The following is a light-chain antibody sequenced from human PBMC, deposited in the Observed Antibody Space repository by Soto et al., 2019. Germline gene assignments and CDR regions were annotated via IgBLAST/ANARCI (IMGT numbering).Light chain of an antibody. J-gene: IGKJ5*01. Sequence: EIVMTQSPATLSVSPGERATLSCRASQSLTTNLAWYQQKPGQAPRLLIHDASTRATGIPARFSGSGSGTEFTLTISSLQSEDFAVYYCQQYDDWPLTFGQGTRLEI. CDR2: DAS. V-gene: IGKV3-15*01. CDR1: QSLTTN. CDR3: QQYDDWPLT.